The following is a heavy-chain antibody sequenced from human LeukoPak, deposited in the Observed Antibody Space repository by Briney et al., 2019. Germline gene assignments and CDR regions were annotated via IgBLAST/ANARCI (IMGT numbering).Heavy chain of an antibody. CDR1: GVSIDDYG. J-gene: IGHJ4*02. D-gene: IGHD4-17*01. CDR3: AGTRGDYGDYVPQFDY. CDR2: INWNGGDT. V-gene: IGHV3-20*04. Sequence: RGSLRLSCAASGVSIDDYGMSWVRQAPGKGLEWVSGINWNGGDTVYGDSVKGRFTISRDNAKKSLYLQMNSLRAEDTAVYYCAGTRGDYGDYVPQFDYWGQGTLVTVSS.